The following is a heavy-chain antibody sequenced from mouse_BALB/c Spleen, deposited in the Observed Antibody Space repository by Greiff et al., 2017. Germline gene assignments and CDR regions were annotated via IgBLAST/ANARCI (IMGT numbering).Heavy chain of an antibody. CDR1: GYSFTSGYS. D-gene: IGHD1-1*01. J-gene: IGHJ4*01. V-gene: IGHV3-1*02. CDR3: GRNYGSSYYAMDY. Sequence: VQLKESGPELVKPSQSLSLTCTVTGYSFTSGYSWHWIRQFPGNNLEWMGYIHYSGSTNYNPSLKSRTSITRDTSTNQYFLQLNSVTTEDTATYYCGRNYGSSYYAMDYWGQGTSVTVSS. CDR2: IHYSGST.